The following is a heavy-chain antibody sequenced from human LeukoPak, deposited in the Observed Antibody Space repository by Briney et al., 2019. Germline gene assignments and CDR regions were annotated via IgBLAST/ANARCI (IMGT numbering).Heavy chain of an antibody. CDR2: INHSGST. D-gene: IGHD5-24*01. J-gene: IGHJ6*03. CDR1: GGSFSGYY. Sequence: SETLSLTCAVHGGSFSGYYWSWIRQPPGKGLEWIGEINHSGSTNYNPSLKSRVTISVDTSKNQFSLKLSSVTAADTAVYYCARGKYISGDGYNYGGYYYYYMDVWGKGTTVTVSS. CDR3: ARGKYISGDGYNYGGYYYYYMDV. V-gene: IGHV4-34*01.